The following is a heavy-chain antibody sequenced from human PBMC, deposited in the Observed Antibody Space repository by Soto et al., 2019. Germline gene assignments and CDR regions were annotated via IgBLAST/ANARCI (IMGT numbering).Heavy chain of an antibody. V-gene: IGHV1-18*01. D-gene: IGHD3-3*01. Sequence: QVLLVQSGAEVKEPGASVRVSCKASGYTFTTYGIAWVRQAPGQGPEWMGWISVYNGNTNSAQKVRGRVTMTTDTYTNTAYMELRSLRHDDTAVYYCARCKDFWGGYSRGGMDVWGQGSTVTVSS. J-gene: IGHJ6*02. CDR1: GYTFTTYG. CDR3: ARCKDFWGGYSRGGMDV. CDR2: ISVYNGNT.